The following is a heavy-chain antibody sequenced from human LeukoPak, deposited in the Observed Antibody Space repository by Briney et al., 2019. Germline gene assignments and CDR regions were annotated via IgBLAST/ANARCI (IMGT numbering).Heavy chain of an antibody. V-gene: IGHV1-8*03. Sequence: ASVKVSCKASGYTFTNYDINWVRQATGQGLEWMGWMSPNSGNTGYAQKLQGRVTFTRDTSISTAYMELSSLRSEDTAVYYCARGLGSFGLVPGADYWGQGTLVTVSS. CDR1: GYTFTNYD. CDR2: MSPNSGNT. D-gene: IGHD3-10*01. CDR3: ARGLGSFGLVPGADY. J-gene: IGHJ4*02.